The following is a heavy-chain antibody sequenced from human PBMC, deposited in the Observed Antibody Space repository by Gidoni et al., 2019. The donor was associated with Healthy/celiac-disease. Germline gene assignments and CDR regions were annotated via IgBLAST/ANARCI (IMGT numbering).Heavy chain of an antibody. D-gene: IGHD3-16*02. CDR2: ISWDGGST. CDR1: GFPFDDYT. CDR3: AKAGVWGSYRYDY. V-gene: IGHV3-43*01. J-gene: IGHJ4*02. Sequence: EVQLVESGGVVVQPGGSLILSCAASGFPFDDYTMHWVRQAPGKGLEWVSLISWDGGSTFYADSVKGRFTISRDNSKNSLYLQMNRLRTEDTALYYCAKAGVWGSYRYDYWGQGTLVTVSS.